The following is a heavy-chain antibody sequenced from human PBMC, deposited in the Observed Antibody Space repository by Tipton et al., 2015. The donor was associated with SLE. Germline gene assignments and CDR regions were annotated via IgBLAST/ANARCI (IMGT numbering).Heavy chain of an antibody. J-gene: IGHJ6*02. V-gene: IGHV4-34*01. D-gene: IGHD6-13*01. CDR2: INHSGST. CDR3: ARGRAAAGRAFYYFGMDV. Sequence: TLSLTCAVYGGSFSGYYWSWIRQPPGKGLEWIGEINHSGSTNYNPSLKSRVTISVDTSKNQFSLELSSVTAADAAVYYCARGRAAAGRAFYYFGMDVWGQGTSVTVS. CDR1: GGSFSGYY.